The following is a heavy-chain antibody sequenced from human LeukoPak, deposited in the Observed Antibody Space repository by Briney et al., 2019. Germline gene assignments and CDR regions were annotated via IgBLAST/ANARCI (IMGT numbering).Heavy chain of an antibody. CDR2: ISGSGGST. CDR1: GFTFSSYA. J-gene: IGHJ4*02. D-gene: IGHD5-18*01. V-gene: IGHV3-23*01. CDR3: AKDVGREVDTADY. Sequence: GGSLRLSCAASGFTFSSYAMSWVRQAPGKGLEWVSAISGSGGSTYYADSVKGRFTISRDNSKNTLYLQMNSLRAGDTAVYYCAKDVGREVDTADYWGQGALATISS.